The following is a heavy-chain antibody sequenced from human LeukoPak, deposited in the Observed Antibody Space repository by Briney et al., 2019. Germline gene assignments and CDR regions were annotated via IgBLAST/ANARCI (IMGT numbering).Heavy chain of an antibody. CDR2: IYHSGSP. J-gene: IGHJ4*02. CDR3: ARDQLLAEYYFDY. CDR1: GYSISSGYY. V-gene: IGHV4-38-2*02. Sequence: SETLSLTCTVSGYSISSGYYWGWIRQPPGKGLEWIGSIYHSGSPYYNPSLKSRVTISVDTSKNQFSLKLSSVTAADTAVYYCARDQLLAEYYFDYWAQGTLVTVSS. D-gene: IGHD2-2*01.